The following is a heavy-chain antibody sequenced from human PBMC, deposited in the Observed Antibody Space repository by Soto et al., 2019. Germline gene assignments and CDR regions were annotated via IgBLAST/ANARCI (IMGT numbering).Heavy chain of an antibody. V-gene: IGHV3-30*18. CDR1: GFTFSTHG. D-gene: IGHD6-13*01. CDR2: IAYDGTSR. CDR3: AKDRGGSWTFDY. J-gene: IGHJ4*02. Sequence: QVQLVESGGGVVQPGRSLSLSCAASGFTFSTHGMHWVRQSPGKGLEWVANIAYDGTSRNYGDSVKGRFLVSRHNPKKTLSRQMNSLREEDTAVYFCAKDRGGSWTFDYWGQGILVIVSS.